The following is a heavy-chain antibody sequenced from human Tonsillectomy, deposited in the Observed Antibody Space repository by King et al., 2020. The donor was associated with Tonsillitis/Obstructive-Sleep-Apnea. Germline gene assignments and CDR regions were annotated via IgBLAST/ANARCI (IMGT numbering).Heavy chain of an antibody. CDR2: FVPLFTTA. Sequence: QVQLVESGAEVKKPGSSVKVSCKTSGGTFSIYAITWVRQAPGQGLEWMGGFVPLFTTANYAQKFQGRVTITADESTSTAYMELSSLRSEDTAGYYCATRPHLYSSGWQNDAFNSWGQGTMVTVSS. D-gene: IGHD6-19*01. CDR3: ATRPHLYSSGWQNDAFNS. V-gene: IGHV1-69*01. J-gene: IGHJ3*02. CDR1: GGTFSIYA.